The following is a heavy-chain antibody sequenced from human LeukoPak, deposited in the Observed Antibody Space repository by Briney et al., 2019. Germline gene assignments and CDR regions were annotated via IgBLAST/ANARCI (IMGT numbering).Heavy chain of an antibody. V-gene: IGHV3-33*01. CDR2: IWYDGSNK. J-gene: IGHJ4*02. CDR3: ARGPVNYYGSSADY. Sequence: QPGGSLRLSCAASGFTFSSYGMHWVRQAPGKGLEWVAVIWYDGSNKYYADSVKGRFTISRDNSKNTLYLQMNSLRAEDTAVYYCARGPVNYYGSSADYWGQGTLVTVSS. D-gene: IGHD3-22*01. CDR1: GFTFSSYG.